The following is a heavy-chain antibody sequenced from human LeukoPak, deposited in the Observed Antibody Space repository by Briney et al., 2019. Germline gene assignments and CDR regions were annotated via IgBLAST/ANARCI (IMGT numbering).Heavy chain of an antibody. V-gene: IGHV1-18*01. Sequence: ASVKVSCKASGYTFDNYAISWMRQAPGQGLEWMGWISAYNGITNYAQKFQGRVTMTTDTSTSTAYMGLRRLKSDDTAVYFCARDRIYGDYEYDFDYWGQGTLVTVSS. CDR1: GYTFDNYA. CDR2: ISAYNGIT. D-gene: IGHD4-17*01. J-gene: IGHJ4*02. CDR3: ARDRIYGDYEYDFDY.